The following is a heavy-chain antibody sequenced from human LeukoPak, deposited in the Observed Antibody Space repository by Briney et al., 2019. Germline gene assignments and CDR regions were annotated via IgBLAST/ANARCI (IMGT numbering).Heavy chain of an antibody. D-gene: IGHD6-19*01. J-gene: IGHJ4*02. V-gene: IGHV3-7*05. Sequence: GGSLRLSCAASGFTFSNYWMSWVRQAPGKGLEWVANMKYDGSEKYYVDSVRGRFTISRDNAENSLFLQMNSLRAGDTAVYYCAKAGIGVVGYFDYWGQGTLVTVSS. CDR1: GFTFSNYW. CDR3: AKAGIGVVGYFDY. CDR2: MKYDGSEK.